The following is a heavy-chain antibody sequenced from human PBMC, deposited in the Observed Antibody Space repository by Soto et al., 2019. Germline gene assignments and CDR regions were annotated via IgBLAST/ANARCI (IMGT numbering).Heavy chain of an antibody. Sequence: ASVKVSCKASGYTFNSYDINWVRQATGQGLEWMGWMNPNSGNTGYAQKFQGRVTMTRNTSISTAYMELSSLRSEDTAVYSCARDKFRGWSTEHDYWGQGTLVTVSS. CDR2: MNPNSGNT. CDR3: ARDKFRGWSTEHDY. D-gene: IGHD6-19*01. V-gene: IGHV1-8*01. CDR1: GYTFNSYD. J-gene: IGHJ4*02.